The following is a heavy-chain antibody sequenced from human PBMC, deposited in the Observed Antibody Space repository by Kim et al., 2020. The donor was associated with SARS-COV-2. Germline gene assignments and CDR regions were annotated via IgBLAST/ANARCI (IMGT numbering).Heavy chain of an antibody. CDR3: TREPSGYYPYYYYGMDV. J-gene: IGHJ6*02. V-gene: IGHV3-49*04. CDR2: IRSKAYGGTT. Sequence: GGSLRLSCTASGFTFGDYAMSWVRQAPGKGLEWVGFIRSKAYGGTTEYAASVKGRFTISRDDSKSIAYLQMNSLKTEDTAVYYCTREPSGYYPYYYYGMDVWGQGTTVTVSS. D-gene: IGHD3-10*01. CDR1: GFTFGDYA.